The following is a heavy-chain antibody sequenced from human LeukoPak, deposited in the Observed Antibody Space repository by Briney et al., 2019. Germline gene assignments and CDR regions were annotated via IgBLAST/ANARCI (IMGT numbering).Heavy chain of an antibody. V-gene: IGHV3-53*05. Sequence: PGGSVRLSCAASGFTVSSNYMSWVRQAPGRGLEWVSVIYSGGGTYYADSVKGRFTISRDNSKNTLYLQMNSLRAEDTAVYYCAKPPPNDYGDYARDYWGQGTLVTVSS. D-gene: IGHD4-17*01. J-gene: IGHJ4*02. CDR3: AKPPPNDYGDYARDY. CDR1: GFTVSSNY. CDR2: IYSGGGT.